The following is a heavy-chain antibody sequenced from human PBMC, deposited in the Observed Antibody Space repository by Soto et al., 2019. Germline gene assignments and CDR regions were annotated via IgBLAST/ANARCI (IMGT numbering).Heavy chain of an antibody. J-gene: IGHJ4*02. CDR1: GGTFSSYA. CDR3: AVGTVSTDY. D-gene: IGHD4-17*01. Sequence: GASVTVSCKDSGGTFSSYAISWVRQAPGQGLEWMGGIIPIFGTANYAQKFQGRVTITADESTSTAYMELSSLRSEDTAVYYCAVGTVSTDYWGQGTLVTVSS. V-gene: IGHV1-69*13. CDR2: IIPIFGTA.